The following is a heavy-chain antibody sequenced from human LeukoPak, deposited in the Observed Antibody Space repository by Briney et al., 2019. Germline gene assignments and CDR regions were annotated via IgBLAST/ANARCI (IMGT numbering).Heavy chain of an antibody. V-gene: IGHV4-61*02. Sequence: SETLSLTCTVSGGSISSGSYYWSWIRQPAGKGLEWIGRIYTSGSTNYNPSLKSRVTISVDTSKNQFSLKLSSATAADTAVYYCARWSGYSYEWGQGTLVTVSS. CDR1: GGSISSGSYY. CDR3: ARWSGYSYE. D-gene: IGHD5-18*01. CDR2: IYTSGST. J-gene: IGHJ4*02.